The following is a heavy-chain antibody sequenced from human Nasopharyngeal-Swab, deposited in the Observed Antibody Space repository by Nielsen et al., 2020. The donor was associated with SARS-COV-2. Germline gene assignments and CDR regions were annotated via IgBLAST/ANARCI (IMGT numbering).Heavy chain of an antibody. J-gene: IGHJ3*02. CDR3: AGFICGLVVFDI. CDR1: GGSVSSRSLY. V-gene: IGHV4-61*01. D-gene: IGHD2-15*01. CDR2: ISYSGNT. Sequence: SETLSLTCIVSGGSVSSRSLYWSWIRQPPGKGLEWIGYISYSGNTKYNPSLNSRVTISLDTSKNQFSLKLTSVTAADTAVYFCAGFICGLVVFDIWGQGTMLTVSS.